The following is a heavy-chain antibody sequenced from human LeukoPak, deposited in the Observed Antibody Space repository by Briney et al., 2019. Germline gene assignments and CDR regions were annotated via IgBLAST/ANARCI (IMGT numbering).Heavy chain of an antibody. Sequence: SETLSLTCTVSGVSISSYYWSWIRQPPGKGLEWIGYIYYSGSTNYNPSLKSRVTISVDKSKNQFSLKLSSVTAADTAVYYCARDPGYALDYWGQGTLVTVSS. J-gene: IGHJ4*02. CDR2: IYYSGST. D-gene: IGHD2-2*01. CDR1: GVSISSYY. CDR3: ARDPGYALDY. V-gene: IGHV4-59*12.